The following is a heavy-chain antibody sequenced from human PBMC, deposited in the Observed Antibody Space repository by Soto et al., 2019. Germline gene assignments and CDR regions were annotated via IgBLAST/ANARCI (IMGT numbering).Heavy chain of an antibody. D-gene: IGHD3-10*01. Sequence: PSETLSLTCAVSGGSISSSNWWSWVRQPPGKGLEWIGEIYHSGSTNYNPSLKSRVTISVDTSKNQFSLKLSSVTAADTAVYYCASSSFLRPGDLFHGLDVWGKGTRVTVPS. V-gene: IGHV4-4*02. CDR2: IYHSGST. CDR3: ASSSFLRPGDLFHGLDV. J-gene: IGHJ6*04. CDR1: GGSISSSNW.